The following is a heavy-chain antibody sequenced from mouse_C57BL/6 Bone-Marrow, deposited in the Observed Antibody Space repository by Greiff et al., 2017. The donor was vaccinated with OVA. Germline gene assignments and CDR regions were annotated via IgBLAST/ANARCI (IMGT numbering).Heavy chain of an antibody. J-gene: IGHJ4*01. CDR1: GYTFTSYG. Sequence: VKLQESGAELARPGASVKLSCKASGYTFTSYGISWVKQRTGQGLEWIGEIYPRSGNTYYNEKFKGEATLTADKSSSTAYMELRSLTSEDSAVYFCARTLTTVVATNYYAMDYWGQGTSVTVSS. V-gene: IGHV1-81*01. CDR3: ARTLTTVVATNYYAMDY. CDR2: IYPRSGNT. D-gene: IGHD1-1*01.